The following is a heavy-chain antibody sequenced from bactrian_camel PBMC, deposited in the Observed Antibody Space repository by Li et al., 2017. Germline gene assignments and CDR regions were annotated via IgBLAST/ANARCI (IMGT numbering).Heavy chain of an antibody. CDR1: GSTFHDSG. J-gene: IGHJ4*01. Sequence: DVQLVESGGGSVQAGESLTLTCKLSGSTFHDSGMGWYRQAPGKGLEWISVLDGDGDTTYYADFVKGRFTISRDNAKNTMYLQLNSLKPEDTAMYYCGKGGKDDFNSGSWGWWQPTQGTQVTVS. V-gene: IGHV3S40*01. CDR2: LDGDGDTT. D-gene: IGHD7*01.